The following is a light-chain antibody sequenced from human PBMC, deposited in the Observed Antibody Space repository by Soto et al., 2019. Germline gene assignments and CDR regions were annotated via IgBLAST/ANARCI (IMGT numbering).Light chain of an antibody. Sequence: DIQMTQSPSSLSASVGDRVTITCQASQDISNYLNWYQQKPGKAPKLLIYDAYNLETGVPSRFSGSGSEADFTYTISFLHPEDIATYYCQHYDNLPPFTFDPGTKVDIK. V-gene: IGKV1-33*01. CDR3: QHYDNLPPFT. J-gene: IGKJ3*01. CDR1: QDISNY. CDR2: DAY.